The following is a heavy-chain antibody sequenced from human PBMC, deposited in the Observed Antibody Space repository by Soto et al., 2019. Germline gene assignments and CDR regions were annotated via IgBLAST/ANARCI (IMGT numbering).Heavy chain of an antibody. CDR3: ARVVTVVKSFHYWYFDL. CDR2: IIPIFGTT. J-gene: IGHJ2*01. CDR1: GGTFSSYA. V-gene: IGHV1-69*12. Sequence: QVQLVQSGAEVKKPGSSVKVSCKASGGTFSSYAISWVRQAPGQGLEWMGGIIPIFGTTNYAQKFQGRVTITADDSTSTAYMELSSLRSEDTAMYYCARVVTVVKSFHYWYFDLWGRGTLVTVSS. D-gene: IGHD2-15*01.